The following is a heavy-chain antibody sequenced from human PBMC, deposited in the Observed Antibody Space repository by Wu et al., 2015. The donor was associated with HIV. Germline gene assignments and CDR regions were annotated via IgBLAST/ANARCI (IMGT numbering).Heavy chain of an antibody. Sequence: QVQLVQSGAEVKKPGSSVKVSCKASGGTFSSFAVSWVRQAPGQGLEWMGGIIPLFETAQSAQNFHDRLTITADESTSTAYMELTSLTYEDTAVYYCVRDQQWPTEYYHYYGMDVWGQGTRSPSP. D-gene: IGHD6-19*01. J-gene: IGHJ6*02. CDR1: GGTFSSFA. V-gene: IGHV1-69*01. CDR3: VRDQQWPTEYYHYYGMDV. CDR2: IIPLFETA.